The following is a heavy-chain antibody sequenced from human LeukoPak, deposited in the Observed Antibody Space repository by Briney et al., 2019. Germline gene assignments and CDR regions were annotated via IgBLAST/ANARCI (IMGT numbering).Heavy chain of an antibody. J-gene: IGHJ4*02. CDR3: ARDTSGQTMATIRGFDY. Sequence: QPGGSLRLSCEASGFTFSSYEMNWVRQAPGKGLEWISYISSSGSTMYSADSVKGRFTVSRDNAENSLYLHMKSLRAEDTAVYYCARDTSGQTMATIRGFDYWGQGTRVTVSS. D-gene: IGHD5-12*01. CDR1: GFTFSSYE. CDR2: ISSSGSTM. V-gene: IGHV3-48*03.